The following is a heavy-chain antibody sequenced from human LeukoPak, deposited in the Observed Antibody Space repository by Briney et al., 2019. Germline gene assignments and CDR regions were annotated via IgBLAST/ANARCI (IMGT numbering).Heavy chain of an antibody. CDR2: ISYDGSNK. J-gene: IGHJ6*02. V-gene: IGHV3-30*04. D-gene: IGHD3-16*01. Sequence: QPGGYLRLSCAASGFTFSSYAMHWVRQAPGKGLEWVAVISYDGSNKYYADSVKGRFTISRDNSKNTLYLQMNSLRAEDTAVYFCARGGGLDVWGQGATVTVSS. CDR3: ARGGGLDV. CDR1: GFTFSSYA.